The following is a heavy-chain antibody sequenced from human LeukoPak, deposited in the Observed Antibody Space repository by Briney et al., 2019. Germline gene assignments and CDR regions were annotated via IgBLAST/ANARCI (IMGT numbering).Heavy chain of an antibody. V-gene: IGHV3-23*01. D-gene: IGHD5-18*01. CDR2: ISGSGGNS. CDR3: AKGTWIELSGPDY. CDR1: GFTFSSYA. Sequence: GGSLRLSCAASGFTFSSYAMSWVRQAPGKGLEWVSTISGSGGNSYHADSEKGRFTISRDNSKNTLYLQMNSLRAEDTALYYCAKGTWIELSGPDYWGQGTLVTVSS. J-gene: IGHJ4*02.